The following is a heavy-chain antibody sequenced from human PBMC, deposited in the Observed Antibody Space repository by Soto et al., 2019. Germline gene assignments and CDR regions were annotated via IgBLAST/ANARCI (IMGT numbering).Heavy chain of an antibody. J-gene: IGHJ4*02. V-gene: IGHV1-69*06. Sequence: VQLVQSGAEVRQPGSSVRVSCKASGGTFSTYSVTWVRQAPGQGLEWMGGIIPIYDSPYYAQKFLGRVALTSDTSTNTAYMVVSRLTAVDEAVYFCAGESAAVTQVPLREWGQGTVLLVSS. CDR1: GGTFSTYS. D-gene: IGHD2-21*02. CDR2: IIPIYDSP. CDR3: AGESAAVTQVPLRE.